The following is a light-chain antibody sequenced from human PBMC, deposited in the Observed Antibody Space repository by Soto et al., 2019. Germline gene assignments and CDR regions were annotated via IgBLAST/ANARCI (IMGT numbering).Light chain of an antibody. Sequence: EIVVTQSPGTLALSPGERATLSCRASQTISSNNLAWYQQKPGQGPRLLIYDASSRATGIPDRFSGSGSGTDFTLTISRLEPEDFAVYFCQQYGSSPQTFGQGTKVDIK. CDR2: DAS. J-gene: IGKJ1*01. CDR3: QQYGSSPQT. CDR1: QTISSNN. V-gene: IGKV3-20*01.